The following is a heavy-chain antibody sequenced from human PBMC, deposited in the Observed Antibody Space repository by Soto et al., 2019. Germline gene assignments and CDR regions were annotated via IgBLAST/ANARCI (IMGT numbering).Heavy chain of an antibody. Sequence: GGSLRLSCAASGFTFSSYAMSWVRQAPGKGLEWVSAISGSGGSTYYADSVKGRFTISRDNSKNTLYLQMNSLRAEDTAVYYCAKDGFKRGITGTTTAPYYYGMDVWGKGTTVTVSS. CDR2: ISGSGGST. CDR1: GFTFSSYA. CDR3: AKDGFKRGITGTTTAPYYYGMDV. J-gene: IGHJ6*04. V-gene: IGHV3-23*01. D-gene: IGHD1-20*01.